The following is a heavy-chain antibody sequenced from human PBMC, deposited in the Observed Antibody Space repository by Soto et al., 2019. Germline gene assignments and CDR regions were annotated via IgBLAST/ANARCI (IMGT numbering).Heavy chain of an antibody. D-gene: IGHD5-12*01. CDR2: IYHSGST. V-gene: IGHV4-30-4*01. CDR1: GGSISSGAFS. J-gene: IGHJ5*01. CDR3: ARVTEYSGYEIANWFDS. Sequence: SETLSLTCTVSGGSISSGAFSWSWIRQPPGRGLEWIGYIYHSGSTYYIPSLRSRLAISMDTAKNQFSLNVISVTAADTAVYYCARVTEYSGYEIANWFDSWGPGTLVTVSS.